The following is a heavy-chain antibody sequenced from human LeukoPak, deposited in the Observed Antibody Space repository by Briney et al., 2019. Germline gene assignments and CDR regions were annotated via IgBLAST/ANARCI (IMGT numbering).Heavy chain of an antibody. CDR3: ARLDYGGNYGYYYYYMDV. D-gene: IGHD4-23*01. CDR1: GGSISSSSYY. Sequence: SETLSLTCTVSGGSISSSSYYWGWIRQPPGKGLEWIGSIYYSGSTYYNPSLKSRVSISVATSKNHFSLNLSSVTAAETAVYYCARLDYGGNYGYYYYYMDVWGKGTTVTISS. J-gene: IGHJ6*03. V-gene: IGHV4-39*02. CDR2: IYYSGST.